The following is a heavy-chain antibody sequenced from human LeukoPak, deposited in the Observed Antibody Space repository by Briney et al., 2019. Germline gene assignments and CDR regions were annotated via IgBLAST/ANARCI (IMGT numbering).Heavy chain of an antibody. Sequence: ASVTVSCKSSVYIFTIYGISWVRQAPGQGLEWMGWISTNKGNTNYAQRLQGRVTMTTDTSTSTAYMELRSLRSDDTAIYYCVRDIQWRFDPWGQGTLVTVSS. CDR3: VRDIQWRFDP. J-gene: IGHJ5*02. CDR2: ISTNKGNT. CDR1: VYIFTIYG. D-gene: IGHD2-8*01. V-gene: IGHV1-18*01.